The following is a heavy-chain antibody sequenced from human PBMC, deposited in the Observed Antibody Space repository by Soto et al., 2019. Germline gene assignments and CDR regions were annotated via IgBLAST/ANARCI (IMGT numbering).Heavy chain of an antibody. CDR1: GYSFTNYW. V-gene: IGHV5-51*01. CDR3: ARHGGIYSQNFDY. D-gene: IGHD1-26*01. CDR2: IYVGHSDT. J-gene: IGHJ4*02. Sequence: EVQMVQSGAEIKEPGEPLKISCKVSGYSFTNYWIGWVRQMPGRGLEWMGIIYVGHSDTTYSPSFQGQVTISADKSISTAYLPWSSLKASDTAVYYCARHGGIYSQNFDYWGQGTLVTVSS.